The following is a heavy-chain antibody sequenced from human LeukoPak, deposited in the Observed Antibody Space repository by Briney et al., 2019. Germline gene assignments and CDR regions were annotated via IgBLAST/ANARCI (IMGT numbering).Heavy chain of an antibody. J-gene: IGHJ6*03. CDR1: GFTFSSYS. CDR2: ISSSSSYI. CDR3: ARVLLDYYMDV. D-gene: IGHD2-8*02. V-gene: IGHV3-21*01. Sequence: GGSLRLSCAASGFTFSSYSMNWVRQAPGKGLEWVSSISSSSSYIYYADSVKGRFTISRDNAKNTLYLQMNSLRAEDTAVYYCARVLLDYYMDVWGKGTTVTVSS.